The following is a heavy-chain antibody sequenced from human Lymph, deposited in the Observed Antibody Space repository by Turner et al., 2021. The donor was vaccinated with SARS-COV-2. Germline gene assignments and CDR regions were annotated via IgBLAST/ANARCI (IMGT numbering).Heavy chain of an antibody. CDR2: INRNSGGT. CDR3: ARSRDLQSMVRGVDPFDY. J-gene: IGHJ4*02. Sequence: QLVQSGAEVKKSGASVKVSCSSSGFTFTGYYMHWVRQAPGQGLECMGWINRNSGGTNYAQKFQGRVTMTRDTSIITAYMELSRLRSDDTAVYYCARSRDLQSMVRGVDPFDYWGQGTLVTVSS. D-gene: IGHD3-10*01. V-gene: IGHV1-2*02. CDR1: GFTFTGYY.